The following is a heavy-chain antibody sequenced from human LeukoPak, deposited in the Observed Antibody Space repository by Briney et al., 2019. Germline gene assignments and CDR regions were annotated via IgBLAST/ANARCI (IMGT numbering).Heavy chain of an antibody. CDR2: IYSSGST. V-gene: IGHV4-59*08. CDR1: GASFSNYY. Sequence: SEPLSLTCTVSGASFSNYYWSWLRQPPGKGLEWIRHIYSSGSTNDNPSLKSRLTISLDTSKNQCSLRLSSVTAAETAVDYCARQFDPWGQGILVTVSS. J-gene: IGHJ5*02. CDR3: ARQFDP.